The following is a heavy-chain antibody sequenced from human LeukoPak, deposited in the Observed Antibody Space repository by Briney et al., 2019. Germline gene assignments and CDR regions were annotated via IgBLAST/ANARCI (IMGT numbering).Heavy chain of an antibody. CDR3: ARVGRGSGYSRYYYFYYMDV. D-gene: IGHD3-3*01. CDR2: IYYSGST. J-gene: IGHJ6*03. Sequence: SQTLSLTCTVSGGSISSGGYYWSWIRQHPGKGLEWIGYIYYSGSTYYNPSLKSRVTISVDTSKNQFSLKLSSVTAADTAAYYCARVGRGSGYSRYYYFYYMDVWGKGTTVTVSS. V-gene: IGHV4-31*03. CDR1: GGSISSGGYY.